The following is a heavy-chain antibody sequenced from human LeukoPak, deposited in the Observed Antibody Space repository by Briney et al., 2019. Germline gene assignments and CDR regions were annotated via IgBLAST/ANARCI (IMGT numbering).Heavy chain of an antibody. D-gene: IGHD3-22*01. V-gene: IGHV3-30*03. J-gene: IGHJ4*02. Sequence: GGSLRLSCAASGFTFSSYGMHWGRQAPGKGLEWVAAISYDGSNKYYADSVKGRFTISRDNSKNTLYLQMNSLRAEDTAVYYCARTYYYDSSGLRYWGQGTLVTVSS. CDR1: GFTFSSYG. CDR3: ARTYYYDSSGLRY. CDR2: ISYDGSNK.